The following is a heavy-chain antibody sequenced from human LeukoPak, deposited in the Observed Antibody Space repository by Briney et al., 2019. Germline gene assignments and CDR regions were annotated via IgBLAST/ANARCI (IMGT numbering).Heavy chain of an antibody. V-gene: IGHV3-23*01. CDR2: ISGSGGST. Sequence: GGTLRLSCAASGFTFSSYGMSWVRQAPGKGLEWVSAISGSGGSTYYADSVKGRFTISRDNSKNTLYLQMNSLRAEDTAVYYCAKDFGFTNGYPPQGWFDPWGQGTLVTVSS. J-gene: IGHJ5*02. CDR3: AKDFGFTNGYPPQGWFDP. D-gene: IGHD3-16*02. CDR1: GFTFSSYG.